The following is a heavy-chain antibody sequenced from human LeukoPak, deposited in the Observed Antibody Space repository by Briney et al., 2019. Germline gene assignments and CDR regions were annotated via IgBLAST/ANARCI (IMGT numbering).Heavy chain of an antibody. CDR3: ANELRFLEGEIDY. J-gene: IGHJ4*02. D-gene: IGHD3-3*01. V-gene: IGHV3-23*01. Sequence: GGSLRLSCAASGFTFSSYAMSRVRQAPGKGLEWVSAISGSGGSTYYADSVKGRFTISRDNSKNTLYLQMNSLRAEDTAVYYWANELRFLEGEIDYGGQETRVTFPS. CDR2: ISGSGGST. CDR1: GFTFSSYA.